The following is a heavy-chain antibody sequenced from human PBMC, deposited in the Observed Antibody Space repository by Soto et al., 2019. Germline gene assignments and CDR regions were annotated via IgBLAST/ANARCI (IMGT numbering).Heavy chain of an antibody. CDR3: ARGVSAGVDY. Sequence: GPSVKVSCKASGYSFTSLDINWVRQTAGQGLEWMGWMQPSTGRTGYAQKFQGRVTMTRDTSINTAYMELTTLTSDDTAFYYCARGVSAGVDYWGQGTLVTVSS. CDR1: GYSFTSLD. D-gene: IGHD1-26*01. CDR2: MQPSTGRT. V-gene: IGHV1-8*02. J-gene: IGHJ4*02.